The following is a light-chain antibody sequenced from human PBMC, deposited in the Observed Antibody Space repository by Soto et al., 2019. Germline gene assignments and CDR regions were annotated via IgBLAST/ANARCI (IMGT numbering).Light chain of an antibody. CDR3: CSYAGSYLV. V-gene: IGLV2-11*01. CDR1: SSDVGGYNY. CDR2: DVS. Sequence: QSALTQPRSVSGSPGQSVTISCTGTSSDVGGYNYVSWFQQPPGKAPKLIIYDVSKRPSGVPDRFSGSKSGNTASLPISGLQAEDEADYYCCSYAGSYLVFVGGTTLTVL. J-gene: IGLJ2*01.